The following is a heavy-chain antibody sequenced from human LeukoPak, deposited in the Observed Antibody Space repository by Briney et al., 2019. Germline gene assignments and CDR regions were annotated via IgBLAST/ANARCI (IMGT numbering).Heavy chain of an antibody. CDR1: GFTFDDYG. CDR3: ATLYDFWSAYYPN. J-gene: IGHJ4*02. CDR2: INWSGGST. V-gene: IGHV3-20*04. Sequence: GGSLRLXCAASGFTFDDYGMSWVRQAPGKGLEWGSGINWSGGSTGYADSVKGRFTISRDNAKNSLYSQMNSLRAEDTALYYCATLYDFWSAYYPNWGQGTLVTVSS. D-gene: IGHD3-3*01.